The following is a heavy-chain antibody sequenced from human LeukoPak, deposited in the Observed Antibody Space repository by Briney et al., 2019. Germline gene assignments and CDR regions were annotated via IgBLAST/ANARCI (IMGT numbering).Heavy chain of an antibody. V-gene: IGHV3-23*01. Sequence: GGALRLSCAASGFNSDNYAINSVRQAPLKGPESVTTISGSVGGTDYADSVKGRVIVSTDNSQNTPYLQIKTLRAEDTAVYYCAKLAGDRGFRCNGVDVWGQGNTVIVSS. CDR3: AKLAGDRGFRCNGVDV. CDR1: GFNSDNYA. J-gene: IGHJ6*02. CDR2: ISGSVGGT. D-gene: IGHD2-8*01.